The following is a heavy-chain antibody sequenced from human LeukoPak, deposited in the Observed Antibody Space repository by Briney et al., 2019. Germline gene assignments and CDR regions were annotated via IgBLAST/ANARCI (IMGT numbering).Heavy chain of an antibody. CDR1: GGSISSYY. CDR2: IYYSGST. J-gene: IGHJ6*02. V-gene: IGHV4-59*08. D-gene: IGHD2-21*01. CDR3: ARSMNDYYYYGMDV. Sequence: KASETLSLTCTVSGGSISSYYWSWIRQPPGKGLEWIGYIYYSGSTNYNPSLKSRVTISVDTSKNQFSLKLSSVTAADTAVYYCARSMNDYYYYGMDVWGQGTTVTVSS.